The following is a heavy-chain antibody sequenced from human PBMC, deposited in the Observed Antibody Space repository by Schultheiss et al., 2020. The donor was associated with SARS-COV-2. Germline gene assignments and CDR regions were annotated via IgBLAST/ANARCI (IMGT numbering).Heavy chain of an antibody. Sequence: GGSLRLSYAASGFTFSSYWMHWVRQAPGKGLVWVSRINSDGSSTSYADSVKGRFNISRDNAKNTLYLQMNSLRAEDTAVYYCASITGTTGYWGQGTLVTVSS. D-gene: IGHD1-7*01. J-gene: IGHJ4*02. CDR3: ASITGTTGY. CDR1: GFTFSSYW. V-gene: IGHV3-74*01. CDR2: INSDGSST.